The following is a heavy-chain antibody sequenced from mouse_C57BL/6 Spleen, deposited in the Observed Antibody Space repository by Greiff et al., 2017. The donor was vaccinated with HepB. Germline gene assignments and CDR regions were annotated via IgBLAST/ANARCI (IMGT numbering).Heavy chain of an antibody. J-gene: IGHJ1*03. CDR3: AIRLYYYGSSYPWYFDV. Sequence: QVQLQQPGAELVKPGASVKLSCKASGYTFTSYWMHWVKQRPGQGLEWIGMIHPNSGSTNYNEKFKSKATLTVDKSSSTAYMQLSSLTSEDSAVYYCAIRLYYYGSSYPWYFDVWGTGTTVTVSS. CDR1: GYTFTSYW. V-gene: IGHV1-64*01. D-gene: IGHD1-1*01. CDR2: IHPNSGST.